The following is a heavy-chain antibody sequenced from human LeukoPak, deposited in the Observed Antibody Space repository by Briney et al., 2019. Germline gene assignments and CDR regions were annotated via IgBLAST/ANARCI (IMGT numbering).Heavy chain of an antibody. Sequence: EASVKVSCKASGYTFTSYGISWVRQAPGQGLEWMGIINPSGGSTSYAQKFQGRVTMTRDMSTSTVYMELSSLRSEDTAVYYCARDIGSGWYSLDYWGQGTLVTVSS. CDR1: GYTFTSYG. D-gene: IGHD6-19*01. CDR3: ARDIGSGWYSLDY. V-gene: IGHV1-46*01. CDR2: INPSGGST. J-gene: IGHJ4*02.